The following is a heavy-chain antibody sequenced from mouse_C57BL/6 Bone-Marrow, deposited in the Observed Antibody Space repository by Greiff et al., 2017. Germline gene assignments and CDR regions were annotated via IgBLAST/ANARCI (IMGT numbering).Heavy chain of an antibody. CDR3: GKQGLWRDFDY. CDR1: GFSLTSYG. J-gene: IGHJ2*01. D-gene: IGHD1-1*02. Sequence: VKLMESGPGLVAPSQSLSITCPVSGFSLTSYGVSWVRQPPGKGLEWLGVIWGDGSANYHAALISILGISKDNSKSQVFLKLNSLQTDDTSTYYCGKQGLWRDFDYGGKGTTLTVSS. V-gene: IGHV2-3*01. CDR2: IWGDGSA.